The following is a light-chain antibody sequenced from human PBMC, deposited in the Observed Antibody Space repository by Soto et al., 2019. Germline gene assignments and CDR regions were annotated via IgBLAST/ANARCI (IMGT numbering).Light chain of an antibody. V-gene: IGKV1-17*03. CDR1: HDISDY. J-gene: IGKJ4*01. CDR2: AAS. Sequence: DIQMTQSPSAMSASVGDRVTITCRASHDISDYLAWFQQKPGKVPKHLISAASSLQSGVPSRFSGSGSGTEFTLTISSLQPEDFATYYCLQHKSYPLTFGGGTKVEIK. CDR3: LQHKSYPLT.